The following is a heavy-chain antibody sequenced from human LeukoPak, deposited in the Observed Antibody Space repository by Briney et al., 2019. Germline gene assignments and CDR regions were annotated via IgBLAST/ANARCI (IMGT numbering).Heavy chain of an antibody. D-gene: IGHD2-2*03. CDR1: GGSIISSTYY. V-gene: IGHV4-39*07. CDR2: IYYSGST. J-gene: IGHJ1*01. Sequence: PSETLSLTCTVSGGSIISSTYYWGWLRQPPGKGLEWIGTIYYSGSTYYNPSLKSRVTISVDTSKNQFSLKLSSVTAADTAVYYCARVDIVVVPAGHRAEYFQHWGQGTLVTVSS. CDR3: ARVDIVVVPAGHRAEYFQH.